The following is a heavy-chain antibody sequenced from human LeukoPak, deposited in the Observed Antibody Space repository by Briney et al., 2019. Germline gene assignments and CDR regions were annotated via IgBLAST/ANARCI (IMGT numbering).Heavy chain of an antibody. Sequence: PGGSLRLSCAASGFTFSNAWMSWVRQAPGKGLEWVGRIKSKTDGGTIDYAAPVKGRFTISRDDSKNTLYLQMNSLRTEDTAVYYCARLYDSSAYHADHFDYWGQGTLVTVSS. V-gene: IGHV3-15*01. J-gene: IGHJ4*02. CDR3: ARLYDSSAYHADHFDY. CDR2: IKSKTDGGTI. CDR1: GFTFSNAW. D-gene: IGHD3-22*01.